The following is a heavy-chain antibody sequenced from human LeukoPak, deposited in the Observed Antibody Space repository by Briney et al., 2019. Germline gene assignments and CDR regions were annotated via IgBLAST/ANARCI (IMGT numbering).Heavy chain of an antibody. CDR2: IYTSGST. CDR3: ARDRGSGSPWGYYYYYMDV. V-gene: IGHV4-61*02. CDR1: GGSISSGSYY. D-gene: IGHD3-10*01. Sequence: KPSQTLSLTCTVSGGSISSGSYYWSWIRQPAGKGLEWIGRIYTSGSTNYNPSLKSRVTISVDTSKNQFSLKLSSVTAADTAVYYCARDRGSGSPWGYYYYYMDVWGKGTTVTISS. J-gene: IGHJ6*03.